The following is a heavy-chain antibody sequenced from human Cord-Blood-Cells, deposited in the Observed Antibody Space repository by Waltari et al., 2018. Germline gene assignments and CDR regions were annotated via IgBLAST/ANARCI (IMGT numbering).Heavy chain of an antibody. V-gene: IGHV1-2*02. J-gene: IGHJ3*02. Sequence: QVQLVQSGAEVKKPGASVKVSCKASGYTFTGYYMHWVRQAPGQGLEGMGWINPTSGGTNYAQKLQVRVTMTRETSISTAYMELSRLRSDDTAVYYCARDFSGSYYEGDAFDIWGQGTMVTVSS. CDR3: ARDFSGSYYEGDAFDI. CDR1: GYTFTGYY. CDR2: INPTSGGT. D-gene: IGHD1-26*01.